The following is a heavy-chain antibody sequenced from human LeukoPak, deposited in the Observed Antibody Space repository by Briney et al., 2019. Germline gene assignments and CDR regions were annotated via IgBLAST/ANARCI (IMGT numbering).Heavy chain of an antibody. D-gene: IGHD3-22*01. CDR1: GGSISSSSYY. CDR3: ARDNYYDSSGYLD. V-gene: IGHV4-39*02. J-gene: IGHJ4*02. Sequence: SETLSLTCTVSGGSISSSSYYWGWIRQPPGKGLESIGSIYYSGSTYYNPSLKSRVTISVDTSKNQFSLKLSSVTAADTAVYYCARDNYYDSSGYLDWGQGTLVTVSS. CDR2: IYYSGST.